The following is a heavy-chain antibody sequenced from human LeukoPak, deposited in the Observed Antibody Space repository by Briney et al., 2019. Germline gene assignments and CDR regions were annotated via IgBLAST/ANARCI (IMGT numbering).Heavy chain of an antibody. J-gene: IGHJ6*02. CDR2: IYYSGST. V-gene: IGHV4-30-2*03. CDR1: GGSLSSGDNS. D-gene: IGHD6-13*01. CDR3: ARKYSSSWYYYYYGMDV. Sequence: SQTLSLTCAVSGGSLSSGDNSWNWIRQPPGKGLEWIGYIYYSGSTYYNPSLKSRVTISVDTSKNQFSLKLSSVTAADTAVYYCARKYSSSWYYYYYGMDVWGQGTTVTVSS.